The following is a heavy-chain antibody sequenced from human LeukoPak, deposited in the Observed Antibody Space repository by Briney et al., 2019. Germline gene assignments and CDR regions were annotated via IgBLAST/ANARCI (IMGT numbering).Heavy chain of an antibody. Sequence: GGSLRLACAASGFTFSSYDMHWVRQATGKGLEWVSALGTAGDTYYPGSVKGRFTISRENAKNSLYLQMNSLRAEDTAVYYCASSSARLDAFDIWGQGTIVTVSS. V-gene: IGHV3-13*01. CDR2: LGTAGDT. CDR1: GFTFSSYD. CDR3: ASSSARLDAFDI. D-gene: IGHD2-2*01. J-gene: IGHJ3*02.